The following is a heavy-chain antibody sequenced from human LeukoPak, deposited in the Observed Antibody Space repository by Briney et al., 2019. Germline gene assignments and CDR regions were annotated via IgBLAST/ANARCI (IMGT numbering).Heavy chain of an antibody. CDR3: ARDSGYERGRLDY. CDR2: IYYSGST. Sequence: SETLSLTCTVSGDSISSYYWSWIRQPPGKRLEWIGYIYYSGSTNYNPSLKSRVTISVDTSKNQFSLKLSSVTAADTAVYYCARDSGYERGRLDYWGQGTLVTVSS. J-gene: IGHJ4*02. V-gene: IGHV4-59*01. CDR1: GDSISSYY. D-gene: IGHD5-12*01.